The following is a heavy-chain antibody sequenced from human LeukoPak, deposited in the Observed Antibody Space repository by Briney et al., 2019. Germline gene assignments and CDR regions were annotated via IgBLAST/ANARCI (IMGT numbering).Heavy chain of an antibody. CDR1: GGTFSSYA. Sequence: ASVKVSCKASGGTFSSYAISWVRQAPGQGLEWMGGIIPIFGTANYAQKFQGRVTITADESTSTAYMELSNLRSEDTAVYYCASPRAYSSGWYLHFDLWGRGTLVTVSS. CDR2: IIPIFGTA. V-gene: IGHV1-69*13. J-gene: IGHJ2*01. D-gene: IGHD6-19*01. CDR3: ASPRAYSSGWYLHFDL.